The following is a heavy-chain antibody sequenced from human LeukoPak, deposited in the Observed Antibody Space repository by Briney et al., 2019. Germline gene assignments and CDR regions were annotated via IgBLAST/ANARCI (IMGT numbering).Heavy chain of an antibody. V-gene: IGHV4-34*01. D-gene: IGHD3-22*01. J-gene: IGHJ2*01. CDR3: ARGRWLFQYWYYDL. CDR1: DGSFTGYY. CDR2: INHSGGT. Sequence: SETLSLTCGVSDGSFTGYYWTWIRQPPGKGREWIGEINHSGGTNYSPSLESRVTVSKDTSKNQFSLNLTSVTAADTAVYYYARGRWLFQYWYYDLWGRGTLVTVSS.